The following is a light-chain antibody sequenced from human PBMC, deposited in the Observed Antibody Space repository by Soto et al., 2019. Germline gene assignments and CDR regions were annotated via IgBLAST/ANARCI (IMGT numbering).Light chain of an antibody. CDR3: QQYYSHPVT. CDR1: QSVLFRSNNKNY. Sequence: DIVMTQSPDSLAVSLGERATINCKSSQSVLFRSNNKNYLAWYQQKPGQSPKLLIYWASTRESGVPDRFSGSESGTDFTLTISSLQAEDGAVYYCQQYYSHPVTFGGGTKVEIK. V-gene: IGKV4-1*01. J-gene: IGKJ4*01. CDR2: WAS.